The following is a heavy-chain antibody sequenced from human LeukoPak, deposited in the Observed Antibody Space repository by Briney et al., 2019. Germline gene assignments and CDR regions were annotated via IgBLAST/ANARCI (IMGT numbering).Heavy chain of an antibody. Sequence: ASVKVSCKASGYTFTGYYMHWVRQAPGQGLEWMGRIIPNSGSVNYAQKFQGRVTITADASISTAYMELSSLRSDDTAVYYCARDRGYDFWSGYYSYWGQGTLVTVSS. V-gene: IGHV1-2*02. CDR3: ARDRGYDFWSGYYSY. CDR1: GYTFTGYY. CDR2: IIPNSGSV. J-gene: IGHJ4*02. D-gene: IGHD3-3*01.